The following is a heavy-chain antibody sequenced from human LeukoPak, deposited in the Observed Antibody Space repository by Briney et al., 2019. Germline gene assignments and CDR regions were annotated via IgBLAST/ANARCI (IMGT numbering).Heavy chain of an antibody. CDR1: GFTFSSYG. V-gene: IGHV3-23*01. CDR3: AKKWAIDV. Sequence: EGTLRLSCAASGFTFSSYGMSWVRQAPGKGLEWVSAISGSGGCTHYADSVKGRFTISRDNSKNTLYLQMNSLRAEDTAVYYCAKKWAIDVWGKGTTVTISS. J-gene: IGHJ6*04. D-gene: IGHD1-26*01. CDR2: ISGSGGCT.